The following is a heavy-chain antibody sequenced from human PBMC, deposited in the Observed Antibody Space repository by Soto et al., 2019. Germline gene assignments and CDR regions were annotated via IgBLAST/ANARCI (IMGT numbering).Heavy chain of an antibody. J-gene: IGHJ4*02. CDR2: IYWDDDK. V-gene: IGHV2-5*02. D-gene: IGHD7-27*01. CDR3: AHKFSPGPFDY. CDR1: GFSLSSSRVG. Sequence: SCPTLVNPTQTLTLTCTFTGFSLSSSRVGVGWIRQPPEKALEWLGIIYWDDDKRYSPSLKSRLTITKDTSKNQVVLTMTNMDPVDTATYYCAHKFSPGPFDYWGQGALVTVSS.